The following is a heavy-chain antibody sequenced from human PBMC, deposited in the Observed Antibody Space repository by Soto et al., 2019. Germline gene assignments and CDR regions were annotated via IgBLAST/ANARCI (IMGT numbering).Heavy chain of an antibody. Sequence: ASVKVSCKTSGYMFTTYGVSWVRQAPGQGLEWMAWISAYNGNKKFAQKFQGRVSMTIDTSTSTVTMELRSLTSDDTAIYYCARTGGGMAARPLDYWGQGTLVTVSS. J-gene: IGHJ4*02. CDR1: GYMFTTYG. CDR3: ARTGGGMAARPLDY. CDR2: ISAYNGNK. V-gene: IGHV1-18*04. D-gene: IGHD6-6*01.